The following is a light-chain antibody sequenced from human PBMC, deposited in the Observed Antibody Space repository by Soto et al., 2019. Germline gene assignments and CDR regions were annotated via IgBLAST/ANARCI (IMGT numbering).Light chain of an antibody. J-gene: IGLJ1*01. Sequence: QSVLTQPASVSGSPGQSITISCSGTRSDIGSYNYVAWYQQFPGKTPKILIYGVSNRPSGVSSRFSGSKSGNTASLTISGLQAEDEADYYCISYTGSDTSYVFGTGTKLTVL. CDR3: ISYTGSDTSYV. CDR1: RSDIGSYNY. V-gene: IGLV2-14*01. CDR2: GVS.